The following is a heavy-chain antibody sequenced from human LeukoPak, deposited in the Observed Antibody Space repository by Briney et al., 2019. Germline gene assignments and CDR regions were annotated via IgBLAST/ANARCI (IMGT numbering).Heavy chain of an antibody. CDR1: GYTFTSYG. D-gene: IGHD3-3*01. J-gene: IGHJ3*02. Sequence: ASVKVSCKASGYTFTSYGISWVRQAPGQGLEWMGWISAYNGNTNYAQKLQGRVTMTTDTSTGTAYMELRSLRSDDTAVYYCARRLRFLEWTGAFDIWGQGTMVTVSS. CDR2: ISAYNGNT. V-gene: IGHV1-18*01. CDR3: ARRLRFLEWTGAFDI.